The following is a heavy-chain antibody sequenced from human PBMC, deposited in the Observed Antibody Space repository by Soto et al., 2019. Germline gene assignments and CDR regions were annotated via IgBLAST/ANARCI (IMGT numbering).Heavy chain of an antibody. V-gene: IGHV3-23*01. J-gene: IGHJ4*02. D-gene: IGHD2-21*01. Sequence: GGSLRLSCAASGFTFSSCAMSWVRQAPAKGLEWVSAIRDSDSGGTTYYADSVKGRFTISRDDSKNTLYLQMSSLRAEDTAMYYGAEVRVGIDVDFDYWGQGALVTVSS. CDR3: AEVRVGIDVDFDY. CDR1: GFTFSSCA. CDR2: IRDSDSGGTT.